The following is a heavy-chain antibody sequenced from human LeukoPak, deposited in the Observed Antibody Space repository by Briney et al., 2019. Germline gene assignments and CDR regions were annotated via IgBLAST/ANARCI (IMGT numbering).Heavy chain of an antibody. CDR1: GFTFSSCA. D-gene: IGHD5-12*01. Sequence: GGPLRLSCAASGFTFSSCAMHWVRQAPGKGLEWVAVIWFDGSDKYYADSVKGRFTISRDNSKNTLYLQMNSLRAEDTAVYYCARDGYSGYDFYFDYWGQGSLVTVSS. CDR2: IWFDGSDK. CDR3: ARDGYSGYDFYFDY. V-gene: IGHV3-33*08. J-gene: IGHJ4*02.